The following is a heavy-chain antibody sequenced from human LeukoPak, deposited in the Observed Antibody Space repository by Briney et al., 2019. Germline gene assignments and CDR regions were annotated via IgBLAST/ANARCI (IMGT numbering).Heavy chain of an antibody. CDR2: INIGGDDT. V-gene: IGHV3-23*01. CDR1: GFTFSRYS. D-gene: IGHD2-2*01. Sequence: GGSLRLSCVASGFTFSRYSMTWVRQAPGKGLEWVSAINIGGDDTYYADSVRGRFTICRDNSKNTLYLQMNSLKAEDTAVYYCANGATGQYCTSPTCYRWGQGTLIIVSS. CDR3: ANGATGQYCTSPTCYR. J-gene: IGHJ4*02.